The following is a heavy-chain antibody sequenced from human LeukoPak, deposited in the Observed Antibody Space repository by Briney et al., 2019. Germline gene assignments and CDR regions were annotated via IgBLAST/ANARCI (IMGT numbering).Heavy chain of an antibody. CDR1: GGSFSGYY. V-gene: IGHV4-34*12. Sequence: SETLSLTCALYGGSFSGYYWSLIRPPPRKGLGWVGEIVVEGCNNYNPPLNSRITSSVDPSKNQFSLKLSSLTATDPAVYYCARAVERITMIGVAKGNAFDIWGQGTM. CDR3: ARAVERITMIGVAKGNAFDI. CDR2: IVVEGCN. D-gene: IGHD3-22*01. J-gene: IGHJ3*02.